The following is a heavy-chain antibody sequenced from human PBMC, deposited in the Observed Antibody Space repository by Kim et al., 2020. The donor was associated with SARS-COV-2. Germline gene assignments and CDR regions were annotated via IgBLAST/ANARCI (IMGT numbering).Heavy chain of an antibody. Sequence: ASVKVSCKASGYTFTSHTMNWVRQAPGQGLEWMGWIDTNTGNPTYTQGFTGRFVFSVDTSVSTAYLQISSLKAEDTAVYYCASLTAGAFDIWGQGTMVTV. CDR3: ASLTAGAFDI. V-gene: IGHV7-4-1*02. CDR2: IDTNTGNP. J-gene: IGHJ3*02. CDR1: GYTFTSHT. D-gene: IGHD1-20*01.